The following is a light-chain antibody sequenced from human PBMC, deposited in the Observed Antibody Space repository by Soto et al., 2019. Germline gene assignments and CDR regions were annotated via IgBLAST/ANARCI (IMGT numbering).Light chain of an antibody. V-gene: IGKV3-20*01. CDR1: QSVSSSY. CDR2: GAS. Sequence: IGLTQSAGTVSLSPGERATLSCRASQSVSSSYLAWYQQKPGQAPRLLIYGASSRATGIPDRFSGSGSGTVFTLTINILEPDDFAVYYCHQYGNSPQTFGQGTKVDIK. CDR3: HQYGNSPQT. J-gene: IGKJ1*01.